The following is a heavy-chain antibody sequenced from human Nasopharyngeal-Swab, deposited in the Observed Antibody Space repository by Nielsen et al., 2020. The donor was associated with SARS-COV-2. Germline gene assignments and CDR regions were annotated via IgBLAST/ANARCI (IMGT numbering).Heavy chain of an antibody. D-gene: IGHD3-16*02. V-gene: IGHV5-51*01. CDR2: IYPGDSDT. CDR1: GYSFTSYW. J-gene: IGHJ5*02. CDR3: ARRGYDYVWGSYRPESWFDP. Sequence: GESLKISCKGSGYSFTSYWIGWVRQMPGKGLEWMGIIYPGDSDTRYSPSFQGQVTLSADKSISTAYLQWSSLKASDTAMYYCARRGYDYVWGSYRPESWFDPWGQGTLVTVSS.